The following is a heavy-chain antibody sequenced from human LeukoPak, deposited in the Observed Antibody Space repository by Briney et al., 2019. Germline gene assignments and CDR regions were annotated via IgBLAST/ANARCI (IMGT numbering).Heavy chain of an antibody. CDR1: GGSIRSTSSY. CDR2: MYYSGST. D-gene: IGHD3-10*01. CDR3: ARQGGSPDWFDP. Sequence: PSETLSLTCTVSGGSIRSTSSYWGWIRQAPGKGLEWVGNMYYSGSTYYNPSLKSRVTISIDTSKNQFSLKLSSVTAADRAVYYCARQGGSPDWFDPSGQGILVSVSS. J-gene: IGHJ5*02. V-gene: IGHV4-39*01.